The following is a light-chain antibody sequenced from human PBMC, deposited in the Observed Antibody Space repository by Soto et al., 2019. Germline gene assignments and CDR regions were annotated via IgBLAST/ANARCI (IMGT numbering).Light chain of an antibody. CDR3: SSYTSSSTLLYV. V-gene: IGLV2-14*01. CDR1: SSDVGGSNY. CDR2: DVS. Sequence: QSALTQPASVSGSPGQSITISCTGTSSDVGGSNYVSWYQQHPGKAPKLMIYDVSNRPSGVSNRFSGSKSGTTASLTISGLQAEDEADYYCSSYTSSSTLLYVFGTGTKVTVL. J-gene: IGLJ1*01.